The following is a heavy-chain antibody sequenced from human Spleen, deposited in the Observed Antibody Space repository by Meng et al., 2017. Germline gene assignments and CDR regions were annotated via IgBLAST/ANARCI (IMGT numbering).Heavy chain of an antibody. CDR2: INSDGRST. Sequence: LTGAASGFSIRSYWMHWVRQAPGKGLVWVSRINSDGRSTNYADSVKGRFTISRDNAKNTLYLQMNSLRAEDTALYYCARTDDYAVDYWGQGTLGTVSS. CDR3: ARTDDYAVDY. V-gene: IGHV3-74*01. CDR1: GFSIRSYW. J-gene: IGHJ4*02. D-gene: IGHD3-16*01.